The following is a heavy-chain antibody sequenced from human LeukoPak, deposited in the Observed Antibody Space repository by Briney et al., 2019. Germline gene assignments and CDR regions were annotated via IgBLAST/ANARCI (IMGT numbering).Heavy chain of an antibody. D-gene: IGHD2-15*01. Sequence: PSETLSLTCTVSGGSISNYYWSWIRQSAGKRLEWIGRIYISGSTNYNPSLKNRVTMSVDTSKNQFSLKLSSVTAADTALYYCARGNYCSGGSCSVFYFAYWGQGTLVSVSS. CDR1: GGSISNYY. V-gene: IGHV4-4*07. CDR3: ARGNYCSGGSCSVFYFAY. J-gene: IGHJ4*02. CDR2: IYISGST.